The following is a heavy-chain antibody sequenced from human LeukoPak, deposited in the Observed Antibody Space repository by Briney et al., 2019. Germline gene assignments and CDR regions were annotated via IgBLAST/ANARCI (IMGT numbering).Heavy chain of an antibody. D-gene: IGHD3-22*01. CDR3: AFDSSGYYYDY. Sequence: SSETLSLTCAVYGGSFSGYYWSWIRQPPGKGLEWIGEISHSGSTNYNPSLKSRVTISVDTSKNQFSLKLSSVTAADTAVYYCAFDSSGYYYDYWGQGTLVTVSS. CDR2: ISHSGST. V-gene: IGHV4-34*01. J-gene: IGHJ4*02. CDR1: GGSFSGYY.